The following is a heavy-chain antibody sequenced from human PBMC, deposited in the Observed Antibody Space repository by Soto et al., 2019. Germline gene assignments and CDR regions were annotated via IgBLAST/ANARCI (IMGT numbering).Heavy chain of an antibody. J-gene: IGHJ4*02. CDR1: GFTFSSYA. Sequence: HPVGSLRLSCAASGFTFSSYAMHWVRQAPGKGLEWVAVISYDGSNKYYADSVKGRFTISRDNSKNTLYLQMNSLRAEDTAVYYCASLIYGDYPTFDYWGQGTLVTVSS. CDR3: ASLIYGDYPTFDY. D-gene: IGHD4-17*01. CDR2: ISYDGSNK. V-gene: IGHV3-30-3*01.